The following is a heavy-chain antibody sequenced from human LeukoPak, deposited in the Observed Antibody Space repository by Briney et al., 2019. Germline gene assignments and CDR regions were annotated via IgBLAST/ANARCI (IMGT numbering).Heavy chain of an antibody. CDR1: GFTFSSYE. CDR3: ARSFGQLSSSYFDY. D-gene: IGHD3-10*01. Sequence: GGSLRLSCAASGFTFSSYEMNWVRQAPGKGLEGISYISSSGSSIYYADSVKGRFTISRDNAKNSLYLQMNSLRAEDTALYYCARSFGQLSSSYFDYWGQGTLVTVSS. CDR2: ISSSGSSI. V-gene: IGHV3-48*03. J-gene: IGHJ4*02.